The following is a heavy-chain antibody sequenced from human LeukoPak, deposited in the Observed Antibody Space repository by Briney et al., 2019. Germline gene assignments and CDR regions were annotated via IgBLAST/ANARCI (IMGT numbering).Heavy chain of an antibody. CDR1: GGSISSYY. Sequence: PSETLPLTCTVSGGSISSYYWSWIRQPPGKGLEWIGYIYYSGSTNYNPSLKSRVTISVDASKNQFSLKLSSVTAADTAVYYCARDTGSGSIHFDYWGQGTLVTVSS. V-gene: IGHV4-59*01. CDR2: IYYSGST. D-gene: IGHD6-19*01. J-gene: IGHJ4*02. CDR3: ARDTGSGSIHFDY.